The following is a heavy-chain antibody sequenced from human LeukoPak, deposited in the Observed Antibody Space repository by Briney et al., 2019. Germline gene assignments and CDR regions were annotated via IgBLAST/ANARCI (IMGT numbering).Heavy chain of an antibody. D-gene: IGHD6-13*01. J-gene: IGHJ4*02. Sequence: SETLSLTCTVSDYSISSGYFWGWIRQPPGKGLEWIGSIYYSGSTYYNPSLKSRVTISVDTSKNQFSLKLSSVTAADTAVYYCARDRGSIAAAGTFDYWGQGTLVTVSS. CDR1: DYSISSGYF. CDR3: ARDRGSIAAAGTFDY. V-gene: IGHV4-38-2*02. CDR2: IYYSGST.